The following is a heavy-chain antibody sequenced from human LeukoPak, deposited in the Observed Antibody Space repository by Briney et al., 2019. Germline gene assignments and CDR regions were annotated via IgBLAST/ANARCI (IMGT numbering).Heavy chain of an antibody. CDR1: GLXFSNYG. Sequence: PGRSLRLSCVASGLXFSNYGIHWVRQVPGKGLEWVAPICFDGIRKYYADSVKGRLTISRDNSKNTLYLQMNSLRAEDTAVYYCARDLEDSSPFGAFDMWGQGTMVTVSS. D-gene: IGHD3-22*01. J-gene: IGHJ3*02. V-gene: IGHV3-33*01. CDR3: ARDLEDSSPFGAFDM. CDR2: ICFDGIRK.